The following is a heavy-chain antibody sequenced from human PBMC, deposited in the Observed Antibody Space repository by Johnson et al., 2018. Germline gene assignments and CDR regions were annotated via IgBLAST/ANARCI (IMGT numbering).Heavy chain of an antibody. CDR2: IWYDGSNK. V-gene: IGHV3-33*01. CDR3: ARDPARGYSYGYPRPSQRPPYGMDV. Sequence: VQLVESGGGVVQPGRSLRLSCAASGFTFSTYGMHWVRQAPGKGLEWVAVIWYDGSNKYYADSVKGLFTISTDNSKNTLYLQRKRRRAEDTAVYYCARDPARGYSYGYPRPSQRPPYGMDVWGQGTTVTVSS. D-gene: IGHD5-18*01. CDR1: GFTFSTYG. J-gene: IGHJ6*02.